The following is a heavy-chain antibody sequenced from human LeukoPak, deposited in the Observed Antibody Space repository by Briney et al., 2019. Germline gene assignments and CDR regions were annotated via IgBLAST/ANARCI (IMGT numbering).Heavy chain of an antibody. CDR2: INPNSGGT. Sequence: ASVKVSCKSSGYTFTGYYMHWVRQAPGQGLEWMGWINPNSGGTNYAQKFQGRVTMTRDTSISTAYMELSRLRSDDTAVYYCARQYYDSSGLNWFDPWGQGTLVTVPS. J-gene: IGHJ5*02. V-gene: IGHV1-2*02. D-gene: IGHD3-22*01. CDR3: ARQYYDSSGLNWFDP. CDR1: GYTFTGYY.